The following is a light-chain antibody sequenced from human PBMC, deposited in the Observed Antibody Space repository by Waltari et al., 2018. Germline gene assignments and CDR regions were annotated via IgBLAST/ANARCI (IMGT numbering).Light chain of an antibody. CDR2: DKN. CDR3: QSYDSSLSAWV. V-gene: IGLV1-40*01. CDR1: SSNVGAGYD. J-gene: IGLJ3*02. Sequence: QSVLTQPPSVSGAPGQRVTISCTGRSSNVGAGYDVHWYQQLPGAAPKFLISDKNARPSGFPDRFSASKSGTTASLAITGLQAEDEADYYCQSYDSSLSAWVFGGGTKLTVL.